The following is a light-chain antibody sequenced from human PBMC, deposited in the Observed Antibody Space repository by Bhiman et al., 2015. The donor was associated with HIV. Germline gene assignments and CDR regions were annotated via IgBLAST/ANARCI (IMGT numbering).Light chain of an antibody. CDR3: RSADSPGTYRWL. CDR2: KDS. J-gene: IGLJ3*02. Sequence: SSELTQDPTVSVALGQTVRITCQGDSLRNYYANWYQQKPGQAPVLVMSKDSDRPSGIPERFSGSSSGTTVTLTISRVQAEDEADYFCRSADSPGTYRWLFGGGTKLTVL. V-gene: IGLV3-25*03. CDR1: SLRNYY.